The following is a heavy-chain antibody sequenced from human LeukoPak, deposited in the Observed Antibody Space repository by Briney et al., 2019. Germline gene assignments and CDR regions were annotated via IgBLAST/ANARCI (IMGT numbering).Heavy chain of an antibody. CDR1: GGSFSGYY. J-gene: IGHJ4*02. D-gene: IGHD2-8*02. Sequence: SETLSLTCAVYGGSFSGYYWSWIRQPPGKGLEWIGEINHSGSTNYNPSLKSRVTISVDTSKNQFSLKLSSVTAADTAVYYCASLLVPGYFDYWGRGTLVTVSS. CDR2: INHSGST. V-gene: IGHV4-34*01. CDR3: ASLLVPGYFDY.